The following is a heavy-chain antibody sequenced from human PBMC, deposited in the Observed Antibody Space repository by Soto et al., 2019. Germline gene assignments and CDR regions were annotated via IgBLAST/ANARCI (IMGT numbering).Heavy chain of an antibody. CDR1: GFTFSSYS. V-gene: IGHV3-48*02. CDR2: ISSSSSTI. J-gene: IGHJ5*02. D-gene: IGHD6-19*01. Sequence: GGSLRLSCAASGFTFSSYSMNWVRQAPGKGLEWVSYISSSSSTIYYADSVKGRFTISRDNAKNSLYLQMNSLRDEDTAVYYCGKGAVAGGPNWFDPWGQGTLVTVSS. CDR3: GKGAVAGGPNWFDP.